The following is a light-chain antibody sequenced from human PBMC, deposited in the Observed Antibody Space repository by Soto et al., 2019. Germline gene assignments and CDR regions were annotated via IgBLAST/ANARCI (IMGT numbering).Light chain of an antibody. V-gene: IGLV1-40*01. Sequence: QLVLTQPPSVSGAPGQRVTVSCTGSSSNIGAGYDVHWYQQLPGTAPKLLIYGNNNRPSGVPDRFSGSKSGTSASLAITGLQAEDEADYYCLSYDGSLSAKIFGGGTKVTVL. CDR1: SSNIGAGYD. J-gene: IGLJ2*01. CDR2: GNN. CDR3: LSYDGSLSAKI.